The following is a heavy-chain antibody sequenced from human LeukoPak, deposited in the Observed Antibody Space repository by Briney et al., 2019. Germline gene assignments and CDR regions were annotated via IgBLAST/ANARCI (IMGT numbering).Heavy chain of an antibody. J-gene: IGHJ4*02. CDR1: GFTFSSYG. V-gene: IGHV3-23*01. Sequence: PGGSLRLSCAASGFTFSSYGMNWVRQAPGKGLEWVSGITGSGGSTYYADSVKGRFTISRDNSKNTLYLQINSLRAEDTAVYYCAKDVTASGSLYNPLDYWGQGTLVTVSS. CDR3: AKDVTASGSLYNPLDY. D-gene: IGHD3-10*01. CDR2: ITGSGGST.